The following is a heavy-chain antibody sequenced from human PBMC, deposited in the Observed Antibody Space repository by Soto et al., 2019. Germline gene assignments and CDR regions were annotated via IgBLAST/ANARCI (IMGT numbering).Heavy chain of an antibody. Sequence: EVQLLESGGGLVQPGGSLRLSCAASGFTFGSYAMNWVRQAPGKGLEWVSGISGSGDVAYHADSVRGRFTISRDNSKNTLYLQMNSLSGEDTAVYYCGRRSSGQSKWEVLDYWGQGTLVTVSS. D-gene: IGHD6-19*01. CDR3: GRRSSGQSKWEVLDY. CDR1: GFTFGSYA. J-gene: IGHJ4*02. CDR2: ISGSGDVA. V-gene: IGHV3-23*01.